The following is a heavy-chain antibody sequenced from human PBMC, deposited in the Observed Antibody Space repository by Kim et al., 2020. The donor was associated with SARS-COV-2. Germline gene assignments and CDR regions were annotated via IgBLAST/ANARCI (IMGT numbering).Heavy chain of an antibody. Sequence: GESLKISCKGSGYSFTSYWIGWVRQMPGKGLEWMGKLNPGDSNTRHSPSFKCQVTISADKSISTAYVQWTSLKASDTAMYYCARHAELRWVRGVGDYGMDVWCQGTTVTVSS. CDR3: ARHAELRWVRGVGDYGMDV. V-gene: IGHV5-51*01. CDR2: LNPGDSNT. CDR1: GYSFTSYW. D-gene: IGHD3-10*01. J-gene: IGHJ6*02.